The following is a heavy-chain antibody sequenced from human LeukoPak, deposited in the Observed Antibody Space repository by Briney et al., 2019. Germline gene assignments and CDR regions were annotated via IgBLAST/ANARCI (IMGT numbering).Heavy chain of an antibody. CDR3: ARALTYYYDSSADWFDP. Sequence: ASVKVSCKASGYTFTSYGISWVRQAPGQGLEWMGWISAYNGNTNYAQKLQGRVTMTTDTSTSTAYMELSSLRSEDTAVYYCARALTYYYDSSADWFDPWGQGTLVTVSS. CDR1: GYTFTSYG. D-gene: IGHD3-22*01. V-gene: IGHV1-18*04. J-gene: IGHJ5*02. CDR2: ISAYNGNT.